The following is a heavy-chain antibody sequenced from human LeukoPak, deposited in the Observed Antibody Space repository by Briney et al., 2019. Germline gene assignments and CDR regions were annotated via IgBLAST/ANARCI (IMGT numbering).Heavy chain of an antibody. CDR2: INPNSGGT. Sequence: ASVKVSCKASGYTFTGYYMHWVRQAPGQGLEWMGRINPNSGGTNHAQKFQGRVTMTRDTSISTAYMELSRLRSDDTAVYYCASYYDSSGYLSDYWGQGTLVTVSS. D-gene: IGHD3-22*01. V-gene: IGHV1-2*06. J-gene: IGHJ4*02. CDR3: ASYYDSSGYLSDY. CDR1: GYTFTGYY.